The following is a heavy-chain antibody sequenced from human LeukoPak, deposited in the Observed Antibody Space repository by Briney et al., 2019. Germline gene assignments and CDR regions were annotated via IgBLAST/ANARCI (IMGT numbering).Heavy chain of an antibody. CDR2: ISSSSSYI. J-gene: IGHJ4*02. CDR3: AKSIFSIVGAYDY. CDR1: GFTFSSYS. V-gene: IGHV3-21*04. D-gene: IGHD1-26*01. Sequence: PGGSLRLSCAASGFTFSSYSMNWVRQAPGKGLEWVSSISSSSSYIYYADSVKGRFTISRDNAKNSLYLQMNSLRAEDTAVYYCAKSIFSIVGAYDYWGQGTLVTVSS.